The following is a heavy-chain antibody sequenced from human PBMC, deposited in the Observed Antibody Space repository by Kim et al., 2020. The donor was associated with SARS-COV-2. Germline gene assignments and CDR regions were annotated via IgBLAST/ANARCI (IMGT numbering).Heavy chain of an antibody. J-gene: IGHJ3*02. CDR3: TTAFSGWYLRGDAFDI. CDR2: IKSKTDGGTT. CDR1: GFTFSNAW. V-gene: IGHV3-15*01. Sequence: GGSLRLSCAASGFTFSNAWMSWVRQAPGKGLEWVGRIKSKTDGGTTDYAAPVKGRFTISRDDSKNTLYLQMNSLKTEDTAVYYCTTAFSGWYLRGDAFDIWGQGTMVTVSS. D-gene: IGHD6-19*01.